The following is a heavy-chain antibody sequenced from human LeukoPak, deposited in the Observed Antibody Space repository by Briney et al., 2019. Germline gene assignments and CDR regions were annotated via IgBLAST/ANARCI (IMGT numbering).Heavy chain of an antibody. J-gene: IGHJ6*03. Sequence: ASVKVSCKASGYTFTSYDINWVRQATGQGLEWMGWIGAYNGNTNYAQKVQGRVTMTTDTSTSTAYMELRSLRSDDTAVYYCARGPGGRSGYYPLEDNYYYYYMDVWGKGTTVTVSS. CDR1: GYTFTSYD. V-gene: IGHV1-18*01. CDR3: ARGPGGRSGYYPLEDNYYYYYMDV. D-gene: IGHD3-22*01. CDR2: IGAYNGNT.